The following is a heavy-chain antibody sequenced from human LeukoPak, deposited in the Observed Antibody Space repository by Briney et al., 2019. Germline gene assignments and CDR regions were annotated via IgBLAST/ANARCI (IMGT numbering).Heavy chain of an antibody. D-gene: IGHD6-13*01. Sequence: GGSLRLSCAASGFTVNSKYMSWVRQAPGKGLDWVSVIYSGGSTYYADSVKGRFTISRDNSKNTLYLQMNSLRAEDTAVYYCAKRKSSSWYGEVFDYWGQGTLVTVSS. J-gene: IGHJ4*02. CDR2: IYSGGST. CDR1: GFTVNSKY. CDR3: AKRKSSSWYGEVFDY. V-gene: IGHV3-53*01.